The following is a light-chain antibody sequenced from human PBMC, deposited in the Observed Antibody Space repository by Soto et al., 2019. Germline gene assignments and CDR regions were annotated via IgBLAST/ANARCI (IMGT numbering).Light chain of an antibody. CDR1: QSISSSY. CDR2: GAS. J-gene: IGKJ1*01. Sequence: EIVLTQSPGTLSLSPGERATLSCRASQSISSSYLVWYQQKPGQAPRLLIHGASSRATGIPDRFSGSGSGTDFTLTISRLEPEDFAVYYCQQYGSSGWTFGQGTKVEIK. V-gene: IGKV3-20*01. CDR3: QQYGSSGWT.